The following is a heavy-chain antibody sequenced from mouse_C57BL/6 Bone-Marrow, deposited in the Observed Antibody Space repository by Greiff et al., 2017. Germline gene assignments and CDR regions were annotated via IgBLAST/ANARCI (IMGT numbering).Heavy chain of an antibody. J-gene: IGHJ4*01. CDR1: GFNIKDDY. Sequence: VQLKQSGAELVRPGASVKLSCTASGFNIKDDYMHWVKQRPEQGLEWIGWIDPENGDTEYASKFQGKATITADTSSNTAYLQLSSLTSEDTAVYYCTTHGYYYAMDYWGQGTSVTVSS. CDR2: IDPENGDT. CDR3: TTHGYYYAMDY. D-gene: IGHD2-2*01. V-gene: IGHV14-4*01.